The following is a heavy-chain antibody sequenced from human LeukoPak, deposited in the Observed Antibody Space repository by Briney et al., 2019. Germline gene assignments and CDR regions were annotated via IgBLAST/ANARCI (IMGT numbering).Heavy chain of an antibody. Sequence: GASVKVSCKASGGTFSSYAISWVRQAPGQGLEWMGGIIPIFGTANYAQKFQGRVTITADESTSTAYMELSSLRSEDTVVYYCAKGTFSSGWFQGFYFDYWGQGTLVTVSS. CDR2: IIPIFGTA. D-gene: IGHD6-19*01. V-gene: IGHV1-69*13. J-gene: IGHJ4*02. CDR3: AKGTFSSGWFQGFYFDY. CDR1: GGTFSSYA.